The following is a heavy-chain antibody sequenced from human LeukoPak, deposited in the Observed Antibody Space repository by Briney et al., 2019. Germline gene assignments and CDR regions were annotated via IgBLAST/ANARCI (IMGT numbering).Heavy chain of an antibody. J-gene: IGHJ6*03. V-gene: IGHV3-11*01. CDR2: ISRSGSTK. Sequence: GGSLRLSCTASGFTVSGNYMNWVRQAPGKGLEWVSSISRSGSTKYYADSVKGRFTISRDNPKHSLFLQMNSLRAEDTAVYYCARVLRYCSGGNCYSGGLGYMDVWGKGTTVTVSS. CDR3: ARVLRYCSGGNCYSGGLGYMDV. CDR1: GFTVSGNY. D-gene: IGHD2-15*01.